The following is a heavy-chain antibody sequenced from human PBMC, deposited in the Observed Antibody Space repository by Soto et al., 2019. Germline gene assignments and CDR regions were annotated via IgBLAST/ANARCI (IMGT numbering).Heavy chain of an antibody. Sequence: GGSLRLSCAASGFTFSSYGMHWVRQAPGKGLEWVAVIWYDGSNKYYADSVKGRFTISRDNSKNTLYLQMNSLRAEDTAVYYCARGGYSYGYSSTGDAFDIWGQGTMVTVSS. V-gene: IGHV3-33*01. J-gene: IGHJ3*02. CDR3: ARGGYSYGYSSTGDAFDI. CDR1: GFTFSSYG. CDR2: IWYDGSNK. D-gene: IGHD5-18*01.